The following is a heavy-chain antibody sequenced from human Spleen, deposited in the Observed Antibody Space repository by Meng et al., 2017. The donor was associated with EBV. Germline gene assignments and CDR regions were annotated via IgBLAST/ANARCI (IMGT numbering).Heavy chain of an antibody. D-gene: IGHD2-15*01. Sequence: VQLLESGGGLVQPGGSLRLSCAASGFTFSSYVMAWVRQAPGKGLEWVSSISAGGDNTYYADSVKGRFTISRDNSKNTLYLQMNSLRAQDTAVYYCAKGVAGRMGWFDPWGQGTLVTVSS. CDR2: ISAGGDNT. V-gene: IGHV3-23*01. CDR3: AKGVAGRMGWFDP. CDR1: GFTFSSYV. J-gene: IGHJ5*02.